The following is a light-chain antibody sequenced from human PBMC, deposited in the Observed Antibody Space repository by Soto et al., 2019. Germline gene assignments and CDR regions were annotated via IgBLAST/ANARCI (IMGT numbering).Light chain of an antibody. Sequence: QSVLTQSPSVSAAPGQKVTISCSGSSSNIGNNYVSWYQQLPGTAPKLLIYDNNKRPSGIPDRFSGSKSGTSGTLDITGLQTGDEADYYGATWDGSLPGEVFGGGTKLTVL. CDR3: ATWDGSLPGEV. V-gene: IGLV1-51*01. CDR1: SSNIGNNY. CDR2: DNN. J-gene: IGLJ2*01.